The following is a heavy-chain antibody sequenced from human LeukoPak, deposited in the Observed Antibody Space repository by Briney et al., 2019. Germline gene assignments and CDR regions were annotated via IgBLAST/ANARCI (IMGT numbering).Heavy chain of an antibody. CDR3: ARQPNWSDP. Sequence: PSETLSLTCTVSGGSISSYYWSWIRQPPGKGLEWIGYISYSGSTNYNPSLKSRVTISVDTSKNQFSLKLSSVTAADTAVYYCARQPNWSDPWGQGTLVTVSS. CDR2: ISYSGST. CDR1: GGSISSYY. J-gene: IGHJ5*02. V-gene: IGHV4-59*08.